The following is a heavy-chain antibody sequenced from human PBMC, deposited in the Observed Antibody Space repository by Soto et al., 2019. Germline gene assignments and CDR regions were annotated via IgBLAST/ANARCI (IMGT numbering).Heavy chain of an antibody. Sequence: GGSLRLSCAASGFTFCSYSMSWVRQAPGKGLEWVSAISGSGGSTYYADSVKGRFTISRDNSKNTLYLQMNSLRAEDTAVYYCAKDKGYRGSGEIDYWGQGTLVTVSS. J-gene: IGHJ4*02. D-gene: IGHD3-10*01. CDR3: AKDKGYRGSGEIDY. CDR1: GFTFCSYS. V-gene: IGHV3-23*01. CDR2: ISGSGGST.